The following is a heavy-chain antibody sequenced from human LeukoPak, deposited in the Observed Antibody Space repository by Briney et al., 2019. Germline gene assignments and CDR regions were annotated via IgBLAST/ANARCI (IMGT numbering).Heavy chain of an antibody. CDR3: ARWRPIEYFDI. J-gene: IGHJ2*01. Sequence: QPGGSLRLSCAASRFTFSSYAMHWVRQAPGKGLEYVSAISSNGGFTYYADSVKGRFTISRDNSKNTLYLQMGSLRGDDMAVYYGARWRPIEYFDIWGRGTLVTVSS. CDR2: ISSNGGFT. D-gene: IGHD1-26*01. V-gene: IGHV3-64*02. CDR1: RFTFSSYA.